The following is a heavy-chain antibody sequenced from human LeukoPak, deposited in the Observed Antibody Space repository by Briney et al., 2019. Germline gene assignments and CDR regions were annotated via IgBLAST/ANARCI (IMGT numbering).Heavy chain of an antibody. CDR3: ARAPQIGFGSFDKNY. CDR2: INSDGSRI. V-gene: IGHV3-74*01. J-gene: IGHJ4*02. Sequence: PGGSLRLSCAASGFTLSDYWMHWVRQAPGKGLVWVSRINSDGSRIIYADSVKGRFTISRDNAKNTVYLQMNSLRADDTAVYFCARAPQIGFGSFDKNYWGQGTLVTVSS. CDR1: GFTLSDYW. D-gene: IGHD1-26*01.